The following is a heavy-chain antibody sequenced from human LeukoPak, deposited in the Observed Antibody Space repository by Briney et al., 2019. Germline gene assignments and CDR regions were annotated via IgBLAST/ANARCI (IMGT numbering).Heavy chain of an antibody. V-gene: IGHV4-39*07. CDR2: IYYSGST. Sequence: SETLSLTCTVSGGTISSSSYYWGWIRQPPGKGLEGIGSIYYSGSTYYNPSLKSRVTMSVDTSKNQFSLKLSSVTAADTAVYYCARLSTVTTSFDYWGQGTLVTVSS. J-gene: IGHJ4*02. CDR1: GGTISSSSYY. CDR3: ARLSTVTTSFDY. D-gene: IGHD4-17*01.